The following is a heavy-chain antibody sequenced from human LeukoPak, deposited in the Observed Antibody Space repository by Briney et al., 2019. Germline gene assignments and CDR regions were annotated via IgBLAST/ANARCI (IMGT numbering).Heavy chain of an antibody. D-gene: IGHD6-25*01. CDR1: GDSISRSTYY. V-gene: IGHV4-39*02. CDR2: VYYGRSP. Sequence: SEALSLTCTVSGDSISRSTYYWAWIRQPPGKGLEWIGSVYYGRSPYFNPSLESRATISVDTSKNHFSLKMSSVTAADTAVYYCARSSGTGTFSYWGQGTLVTVSS. CDR3: ARSSGTGTFSY. J-gene: IGHJ4*02.